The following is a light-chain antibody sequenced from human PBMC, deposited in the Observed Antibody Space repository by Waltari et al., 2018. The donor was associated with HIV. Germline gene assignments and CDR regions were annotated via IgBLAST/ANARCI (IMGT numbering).Light chain of an antibody. CDR3: SSFTTSQTYV. V-gene: IGLV2-14*03. CDR2: DAT. J-gene: IGLJ1*01. CDR1: GSDIGVYAF. Sequence: HSALTQPASVSGSPGQSISISCSGTGSDIGVYAFVSWYQKPPGPPPPLITYDATNRPSDVSVRVSAAKSGTTASLTSTGLQDEDEADYFCSSFTTSQTYVFGSGTRVTVL.